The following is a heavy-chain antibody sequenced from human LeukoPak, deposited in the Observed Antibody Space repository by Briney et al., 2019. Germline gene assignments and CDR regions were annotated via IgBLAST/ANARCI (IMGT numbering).Heavy chain of an antibody. CDR3: ARDYYDSSGYFDY. Sequence: PVASVKVSCKASGGTFISYTISWVRPAPGQGLEWMGRIIPILGIANYAQKFQGRVTITADKSTSTAYMQLSSLRSEDTAVYYCARDYYDSSGYFDYWGQGTLVTASS. CDR2: IIPILGIA. J-gene: IGHJ4*02. D-gene: IGHD3-22*01. V-gene: IGHV1-69*04. CDR1: GGTFISYT.